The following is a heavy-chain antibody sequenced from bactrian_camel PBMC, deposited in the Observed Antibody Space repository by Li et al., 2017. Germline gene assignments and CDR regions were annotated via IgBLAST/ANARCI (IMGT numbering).Heavy chain of an antibody. CDR1: GYTYNRNC. CDR3: AAGRASPFIKRGCVNKFRY. Sequence: HVQLVESGGGSVQAGGSPRLSCAASGYTYNRNCMAWFRQAPGKEREGVARIATGSGNTYYADSVKGRFAISRDNAKNTVYLQMNSLKPEDTAMYYCAAGRASPFIKRGCVNKFRYWGRGTQVTVS. V-gene: IGHV3S1*01. CDR2: IATGSGNT. J-gene: IGHJ4*01.